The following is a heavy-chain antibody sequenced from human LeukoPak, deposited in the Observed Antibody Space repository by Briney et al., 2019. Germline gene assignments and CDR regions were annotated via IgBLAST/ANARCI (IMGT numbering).Heavy chain of an antibody. CDR3: SRDATYFYDRSGYYYPYDAFDI. CDR2: IYYTGAT. V-gene: IGHV4-31*03. J-gene: IGHJ3*02. CDR1: GGSITSDSYH. Sequence: PSETLSLTCTVSGGSITSDSYHWSWIRQHPGKGLEWIGYIYYTGATDYSPSLKSRVIISLDTSKNQFSLNLSSVTAADTAVYYCSRDATYFYDRSGYYYPYDAFDIWGQGTMVTVSS. D-gene: IGHD3-22*01.